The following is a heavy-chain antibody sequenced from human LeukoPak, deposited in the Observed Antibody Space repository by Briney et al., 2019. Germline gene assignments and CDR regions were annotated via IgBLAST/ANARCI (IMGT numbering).Heavy chain of an antibody. D-gene: IGHD1-26*01. CDR2: IHSGGST. CDR1: GDSVTSYY. J-gene: IGHJ4*02. V-gene: IGHV4-4*08. Sequence: SETLSLTCTVSGDSVTSYYWGWIRQPPGKGLEWIGYIHSGGSTIYNPSLKSRLTISRDTSKSQFSLKLSSVTAADTAVYYCASVTASGSYWRYFDYWGQGTLVTVSS. CDR3: ASVTASGSYWRYFDY.